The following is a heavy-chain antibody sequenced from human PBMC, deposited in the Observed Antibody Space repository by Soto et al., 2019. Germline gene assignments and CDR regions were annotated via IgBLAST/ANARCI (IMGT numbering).Heavy chain of an antibody. Sequence: EVHLLESGGGLVQPGGSLRLSCAASGFTFSSYAMSWVRQAPGKGLEWVSAISGSGGSTYYADSVKGRFTISRDNSKKTLYLQMNSLRAEDTAVYYCAKGRTIFGVVIYYFDYWGQGTLVTVSS. V-gene: IGHV3-23*01. CDR3: AKGRTIFGVVIYYFDY. CDR2: ISGSGGST. J-gene: IGHJ4*02. CDR1: GFTFSSYA. D-gene: IGHD3-3*01.